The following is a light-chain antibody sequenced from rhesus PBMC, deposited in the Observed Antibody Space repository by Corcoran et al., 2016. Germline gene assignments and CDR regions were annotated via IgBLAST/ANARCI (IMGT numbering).Light chain of an antibody. CDR1: SSDVGGFNY. J-gene: IGLJ1*01. CDR2: GVS. V-gene: IGLV2S7*01. Sequence: QAGPTQPPSVSGSPGQSVTIYCTGTSSDVGGFNYVSWYQHHPGKAPKLMIYGVSQRPSGVSDRFSGSKSGNTASLTISGLQAEDEADYFCCSYTTTDPYIFGVGTRLTVL. CDR3: CSYTTTDPYI.